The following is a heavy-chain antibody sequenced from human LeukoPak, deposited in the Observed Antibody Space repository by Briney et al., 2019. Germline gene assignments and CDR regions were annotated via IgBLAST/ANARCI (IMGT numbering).Heavy chain of an antibody. D-gene: IGHD2-21*01. CDR2: MYYRGTT. V-gene: IGHV4-39*02. Sequence: SETLSLTCSVSGGSIGSSSYHWGWIRQSPERGLEWIGSMYYRGTTYENPSLKSRLTLSIDTSNNEFSLKLTSVTAADTAVYYCAREYSRSVVAGSRPDLWGQGLLVTVSS. CDR1: GGSIGSSSYH. CDR3: AREYSRSVVAGSRPDL. J-gene: IGHJ4*02.